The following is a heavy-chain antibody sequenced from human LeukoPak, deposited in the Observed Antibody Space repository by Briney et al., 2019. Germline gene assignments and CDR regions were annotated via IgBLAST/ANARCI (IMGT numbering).Heavy chain of an antibody. Sequence: GGSLRLSCAASGFTFTTCAMSWVRQAPGKGLEWVSSISDSGSTTYYTDSVKGRFTTSRDNSKNTLYLQMHSLRGDDTAVYYCAGSGSFFRFDYWGQGTLVTVSS. J-gene: IGHJ4*02. D-gene: IGHD1-26*01. CDR1: GFTFTTCA. CDR3: AGSGSFFRFDY. CDR2: ISDSGSTT. V-gene: IGHV3-23*01.